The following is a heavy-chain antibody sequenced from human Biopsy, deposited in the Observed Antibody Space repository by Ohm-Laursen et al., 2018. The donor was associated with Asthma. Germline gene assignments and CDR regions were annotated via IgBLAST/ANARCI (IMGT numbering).Heavy chain of an antibody. CDR3: ARVQKSPGDRWFDP. J-gene: IGHJ5*02. Sequence: SVKVSCKASGGTFSRYAISWVRQAPGEGLEWMGRINPNGGATIYAQKFQGRVTMTRDTSISTAYMELSRLTSDDTAVYYCARVQKSPGDRWFDPWGQGTLVTVSS. V-gene: IGHV1-2*06. D-gene: IGHD7-27*01. CDR1: GGTFSRYA. CDR2: INPNGGAT.